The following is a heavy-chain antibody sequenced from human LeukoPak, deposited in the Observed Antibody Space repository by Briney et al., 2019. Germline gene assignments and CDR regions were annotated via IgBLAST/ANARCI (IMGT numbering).Heavy chain of an antibody. Sequence: GGSLRLSCAASGFTFSSYGMHWVRQAPGKGLEWVAFIRYDGSNKYYADSVKGRFTISRDNSKNTLYLQMNSLRAEDTAVYYCAKADVLLWFGEFSYWGQGTLVTVSS. V-gene: IGHV3-30*02. J-gene: IGHJ4*02. CDR3: AKADVLLWFGEFSY. D-gene: IGHD3-10*01. CDR1: GFTFSSYG. CDR2: IRYDGSNK.